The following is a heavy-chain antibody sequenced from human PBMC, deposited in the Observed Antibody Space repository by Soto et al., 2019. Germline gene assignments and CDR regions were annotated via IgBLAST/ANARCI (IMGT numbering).Heavy chain of an antibody. V-gene: IGHV4-59*01. CDR1: GGSISSYY. CDR2: IYYTGST. CDR3: ARRQWKLLE. D-gene: IGHD1-26*01. Sequence: QVQLQESGPGLVKPSETLSLTCVVSGGSISSYYWSWIRQPPGKGLEWIGNIYYTGSTNYNPSLKGRVTIPVDTSKHQFSLKQSHVTAADTAVYYCARRQWKLLEWGQGTLVTISS. J-gene: IGHJ4*02.